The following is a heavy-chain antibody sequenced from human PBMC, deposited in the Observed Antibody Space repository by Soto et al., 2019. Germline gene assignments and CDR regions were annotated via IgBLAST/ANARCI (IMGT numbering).Heavy chain of an antibody. J-gene: IGHJ4*02. CDR3: ARIAASRIVHDFDF. Sequence: QVQLVQSEGEVKKPGASVKISCRASGYTFTSYAINWVRQAPGQGLEWMGWISAHSGNTNYAQKVQGRVTMTTATSASTAYMEWRSRRSDDTAIYYCARIAASRIVHDFDFWGQGTLVTVSS. CDR1: GYTFTSYA. D-gene: IGHD6-13*01. V-gene: IGHV1-18*01. CDR2: ISAHSGNT.